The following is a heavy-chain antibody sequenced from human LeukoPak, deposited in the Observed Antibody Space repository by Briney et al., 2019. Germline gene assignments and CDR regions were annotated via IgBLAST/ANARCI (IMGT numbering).Heavy chain of an antibody. Sequence: GGSLRLSCAASGFTFSSYSMNWVRQAPGKGLEWVGRIKSKTDGGTTDYAAPVKGSFTISRDDSKNTAYLQMDSLKTEDTAVYYCTGNYYGSGSYADFDYWGQGTLVTVSS. CDR1: GFTFSSYS. CDR2: IKSKTDGGTT. CDR3: TGNYYGSGSYADFDY. D-gene: IGHD3-10*01. J-gene: IGHJ4*02. V-gene: IGHV3-15*01.